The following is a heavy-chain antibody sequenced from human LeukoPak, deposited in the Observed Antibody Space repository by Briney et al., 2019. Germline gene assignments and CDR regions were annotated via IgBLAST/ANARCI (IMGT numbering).Heavy chain of an antibody. Sequence: ASVKVSCKASGYTFTSYDINWVRQATGQGLEWMGWMNPNSGNTDYAQKFQGRFTITINTSISTAYMELRSLRSDDTAVYYCARLIPQKWELPGKWFDPWGQGTLVTVSS. J-gene: IGHJ5*02. CDR1: GYTFTSYD. D-gene: IGHD1-26*01. CDR3: ARLIPQKWELPGKWFDP. CDR2: MNPNSGNT. V-gene: IGHV1-8*03.